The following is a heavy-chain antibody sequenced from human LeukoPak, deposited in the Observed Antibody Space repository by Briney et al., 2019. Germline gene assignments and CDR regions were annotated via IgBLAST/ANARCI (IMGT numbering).Heavy chain of an antibody. V-gene: IGHV1-69*01. J-gene: IGHJ4*02. D-gene: IGHD2-2*01. CDR2: IIPIFGTA. CDR3: ATDLEVCSSTSCYGG. Sequence: ASVKVSCKASGGTFSSYAISWVRQAPGQGLEWMGGIIPIFGTANYAQKFQGRVTITADESTSTAYMELSSLRSEDTAVYYCATDLEVCSSTSCYGGWGQGTLVTVSS. CDR1: GGTFSSYA.